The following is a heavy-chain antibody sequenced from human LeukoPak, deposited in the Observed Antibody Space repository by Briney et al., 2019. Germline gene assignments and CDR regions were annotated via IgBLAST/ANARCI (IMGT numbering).Heavy chain of an antibody. CDR1: GGSFSGYY. Sequence: SETLSLTCAVYGGSFSGYYWSWIRQPPGKGLEWIGEINHSGSTNYNPSLKSRVTISVDTSKNQFSLKLSSVTAADTAVYYCARGPLIGSAYDYGSGSDYYFDYWGQGTLVTVSS. J-gene: IGHJ4*02. CDR2: INHSGST. V-gene: IGHV4-34*01. CDR3: ARGPLIGSAYDYGSGSDYYFDY. D-gene: IGHD3-10*01.